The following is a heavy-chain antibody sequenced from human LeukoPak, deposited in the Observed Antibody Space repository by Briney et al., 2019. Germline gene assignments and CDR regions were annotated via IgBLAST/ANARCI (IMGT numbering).Heavy chain of an antibody. D-gene: IGHD2/OR15-2a*01. Sequence: SETLSLTCTVSGGSISSGSYYWSWIRQPAGKGLEWIGRIYTSGTTNYNPSLKSRVTISVDTSKNQFSLKLSSVTAADTAVYYCARLLYGRDAFDIWGQGTMVTVSS. CDR3: ARLLYGRDAFDI. CDR1: GGSISSGSYY. V-gene: IGHV4-61*02. J-gene: IGHJ3*02. CDR2: IYTSGTT.